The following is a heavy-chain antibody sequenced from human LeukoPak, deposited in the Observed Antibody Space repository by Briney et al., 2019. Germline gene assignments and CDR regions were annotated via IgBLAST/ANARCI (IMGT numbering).Heavy chain of an antibody. J-gene: IGHJ4*02. Sequence: SETLSLTCAVYGCSFSGYYWSSIRQPPGKGLEWIGEIKHSGSTNYNPSLKSRVPISVDPSKHQFCLKLSSVTAADTAVYYCARASTIVVVTRVFDYWGQGTLVTVSS. CDR1: GCSFSGYY. CDR2: IKHSGST. V-gene: IGHV4-34*01. CDR3: ARASTIVVVTRVFDY. D-gene: IGHD3-22*01.